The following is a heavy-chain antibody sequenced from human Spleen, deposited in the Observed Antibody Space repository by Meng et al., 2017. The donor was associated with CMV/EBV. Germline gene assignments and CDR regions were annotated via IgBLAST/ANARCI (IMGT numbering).Heavy chain of an antibody. D-gene: IGHD2-2*02. Sequence: GGSLRLSCAASGFTVSSNYMSWVRQAPGKGLEWVSLISSGGSTYYADSVKGRFTISRDNSKNTLYLQMNSLRAEDTAVYYCARDDASDIVVVPAAIDYWGQGTLVTVSS. V-gene: IGHV3-66*02. CDR2: ISSGGST. CDR1: GFTVSSNY. J-gene: IGHJ4*02. CDR3: ARDDASDIVVVPAAIDY.